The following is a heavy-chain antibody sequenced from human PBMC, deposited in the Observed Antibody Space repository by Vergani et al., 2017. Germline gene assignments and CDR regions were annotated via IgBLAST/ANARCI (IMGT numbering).Heavy chain of an antibody. CDR2: ISVSGRSI. J-gene: IGHJ4*02. CDR1: GFNFNNYV. D-gene: IGHD3-3*01. Sequence: EVQLVESGGALIQPGGSLRLSCAASGFNFNNYVITWIRQAPGRGLEWVSGISVSGRSIYYADSVKGRFTISRDNSKNTLSLQMNSLRAADTAVYYCAKLGGYDFWSGQYSFDFGGQGTLVPVSS. CDR3: AKLGGYDFWSGQYSFDF. V-gene: IGHV3-23*04.